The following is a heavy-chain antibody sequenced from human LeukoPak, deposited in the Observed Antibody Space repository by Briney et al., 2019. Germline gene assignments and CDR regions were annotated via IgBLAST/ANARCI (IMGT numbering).Heavy chain of an antibody. J-gene: IGHJ5*02. CDR3: ARGGRYDFWSGYPKDNWFGP. Sequence: ASVKVSRKASGYTFTSYDINWVRQATGQGLEWMGWMNPNSGNTGYAQKFQGRVTMTRNTSISTAYMELSSLRSEDTAVYYCARGGRYDFWSGYPKDNWFGPWGQGTLVTVSS. D-gene: IGHD3-3*01. CDR2: MNPNSGNT. CDR1: GYTFTSYD. V-gene: IGHV1-8*01.